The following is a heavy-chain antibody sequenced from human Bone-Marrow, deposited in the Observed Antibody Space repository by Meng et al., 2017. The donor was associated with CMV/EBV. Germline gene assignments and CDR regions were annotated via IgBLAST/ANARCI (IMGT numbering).Heavy chain of an antibody. CDR1: GYTFTNYY. V-gene: IGHV1-2*02. CDR3: ATILGYSSGWDY. D-gene: IGHD6-19*01. J-gene: IGHJ4*02. CDR2: INLNGGGT. Sequence: ASVKVSCKASGYTFTNYYMHWVRQAPGQGLEWMGWINLNGGGTNYAQKFQDRVTMTRDTSISTAYMELSRLRSDDTAVYYCATILGYSSGWDYWGQGTLVTGSS.